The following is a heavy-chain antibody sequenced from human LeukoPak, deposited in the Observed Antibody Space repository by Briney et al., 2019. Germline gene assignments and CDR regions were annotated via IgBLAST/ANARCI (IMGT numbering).Heavy chain of an antibody. V-gene: IGHV4-31*03. CDR2: IYYSGST. D-gene: IGHD2-8*01. Sequence: SETLSLTCTVSGGSISSGGYYWSWIRQHPGKGLEWIGYIYYSGSTYYNPSLKSRVTISVDTSKNQFSLKLSSVTAADTAVYYCARAGYCTNGVCYMGNFDYWGQGTLVTVSS. J-gene: IGHJ4*02. CDR1: GGSISSGGYY. CDR3: ARAGYCTNGVCYMGNFDY.